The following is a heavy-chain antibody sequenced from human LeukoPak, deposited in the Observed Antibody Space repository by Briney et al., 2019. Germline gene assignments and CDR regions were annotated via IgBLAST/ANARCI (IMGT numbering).Heavy chain of an antibody. CDR1: GGTFSSYA. CDR2: ISAYNGNT. Sequence: ASVKVSCKASGGTFSSYAISWVRQAPGQGLEWMGWISAYNGNTNYAQKLQGRVTMTTDTSTSTAYMELRSLRSDDPAVYYCARDRVAGELLPDYWGQGTLVTVSS. J-gene: IGHJ4*02. D-gene: IGHD3-10*01. V-gene: IGHV1-18*01. CDR3: ARDRVAGELLPDY.